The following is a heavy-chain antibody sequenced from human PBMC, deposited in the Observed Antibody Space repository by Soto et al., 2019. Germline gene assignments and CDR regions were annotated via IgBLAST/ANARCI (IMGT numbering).Heavy chain of an antibody. CDR3: ARIAASGRGWDV. J-gene: IGHJ6*02. Sequence: DVQLVESGGGLVQPGGSLRLSCVDSGFTFSSYWMSWVRQAPVKGLEWVGNIKQDGSEENYVDSVKGRFTISRDNAKNSMYLQMNSLRVEDTAVYYCARIAASGRGWDVWGQGTTVVVSS. CDR2: IKQDGSEE. CDR1: GFTFSSYW. D-gene: IGHD6-13*01. V-gene: IGHV3-7*01.